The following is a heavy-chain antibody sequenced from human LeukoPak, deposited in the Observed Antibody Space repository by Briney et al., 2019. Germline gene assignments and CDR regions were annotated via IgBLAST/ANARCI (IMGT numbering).Heavy chain of an antibody. CDR1: GFTFSSYG. V-gene: IGHV3-23*01. D-gene: IGHD2-21*02. CDR3: AKTVVVTANPRAFDI. CDR2: ISGRGVST. Sequence: GGSLRLSCAVSGFTFSSYGMSWVRQAPGKGLEWVSSISGRGVSTYYADSVKGRFTISRDNSKKTVFLQMNSLRADDMAVYYCAKTVVVTANPRAFDIWGQGTMVTVSS. J-gene: IGHJ3*02.